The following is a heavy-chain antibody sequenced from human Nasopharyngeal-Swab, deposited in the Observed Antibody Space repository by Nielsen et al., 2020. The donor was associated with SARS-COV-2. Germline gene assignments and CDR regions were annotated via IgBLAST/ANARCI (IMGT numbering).Heavy chain of an antibody. Sequence: GESLKISCAASGFTLSSYCMTWVRQAPGKGLEWVSYIHSVSSFTDYADSVKGRFTISRDNDKNTLYLQMNSLRAEDTAVYYCARGRYNPYWGQGTLVTVAS. J-gene: IGHJ4*02. D-gene: IGHD1-14*01. V-gene: IGHV3-21*06. CDR3: ARGRYNPY. CDR1: GFTLSSYC. CDR2: IHSVSSFT.